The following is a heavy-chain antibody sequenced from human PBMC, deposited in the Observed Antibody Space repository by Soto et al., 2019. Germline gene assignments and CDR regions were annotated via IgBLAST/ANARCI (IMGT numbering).Heavy chain of an antibody. V-gene: IGHV1-18*01. J-gene: IGHJ5*02. Sequence: GGSVKVSCKASGYTFTSYGISWVRQAPGQGLERMGWISAYNGNTNYAQKLQGRVTMTTDTSTSTAYMELRSLRSDDTAVYYCARIKRDSSSNWFDPWGQGTLVTVSS. CDR2: ISAYNGNT. D-gene: IGHD6-6*01. CDR1: GYTFTSYG. CDR3: ARIKRDSSSNWFDP.